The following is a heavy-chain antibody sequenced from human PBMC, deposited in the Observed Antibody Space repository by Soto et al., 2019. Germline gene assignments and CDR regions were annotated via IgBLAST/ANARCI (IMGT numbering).Heavy chain of an antibody. V-gene: IGHV4-39*01. CDR1: GGSISSSSYY. J-gene: IGHJ6*02. CDR2: IYYSGST. D-gene: IGHD6-13*01. CDR3: ASRPWVAAAGRDYYYGMDV. Sequence: SDTLSLTCTVSGGSISSSSYYWGWIRQPPGKGLEWIGSIYYSGSTYYNPSLKSRVTISVDTSKNQFSLKLSPVTAADTAVYYCASRPWVAAAGRDYYYGMDVWGQGTTGTVSS.